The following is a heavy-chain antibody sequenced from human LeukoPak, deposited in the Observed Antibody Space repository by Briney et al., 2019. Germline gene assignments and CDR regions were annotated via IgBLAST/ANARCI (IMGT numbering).Heavy chain of an antibody. V-gene: IGHV4-34*01. J-gene: IGHJ6*02. CDR3: ARHMKDSSSWYLNSRFYYYGMDV. Sequence: SETLSLTCAVYGGSFSGYYWSWIRQPPGKGLEWIGEINHSGSTNYNPSLKSRVTISVDTSKNQFSLKLSSVTAADTAVYYCARHMKDSSSWYLNSRFYYYGMDVWGQGTTVTVSS. D-gene: IGHD6-13*01. CDR2: INHSGST. CDR1: GGSFSGYY.